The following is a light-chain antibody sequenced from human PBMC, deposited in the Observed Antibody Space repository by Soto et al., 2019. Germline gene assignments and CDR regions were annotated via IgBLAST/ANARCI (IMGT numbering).Light chain of an antibody. Sequence: QSALTQPASVSGSPGQSITISCTGTSSDVGGYNYVSWYQHHPGKAPKLMMYDVTHRPSGVSHRFSVSKSGNTASLTISGLQAEAEADYYCCSYTSARTYVVGAGTKLTVL. CDR1: SSDVGGYNY. J-gene: IGLJ1*01. CDR2: DVT. V-gene: IGLV2-14*03. CDR3: CSYTSARTYV.